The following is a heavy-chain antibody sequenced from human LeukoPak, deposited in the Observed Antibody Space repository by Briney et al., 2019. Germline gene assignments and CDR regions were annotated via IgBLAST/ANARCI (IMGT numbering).Heavy chain of an antibody. V-gene: IGHV4-34*01. CDR3: ARRAVRNGGNSVGFDP. J-gene: IGHJ5*02. Sequence: SETLSLTCAVYGGSFSGYYWSWIRQPPGKGLEWIGEINHSGSTNYNPSLKSRVTISVDTSKNQFSLKLRSVTAADTAVYYCARRAVRNGGNSVGFDPWGQGTLVTVSS. D-gene: IGHD4-23*01. CDR2: INHSGST. CDR1: GGSFSGYY.